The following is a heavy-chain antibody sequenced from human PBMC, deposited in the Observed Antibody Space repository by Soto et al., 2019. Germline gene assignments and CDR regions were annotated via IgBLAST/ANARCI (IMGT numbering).Heavy chain of an antibody. CDR2: IYSSGNT. Sequence: QVQLQESGPGLVKPSQTLSLTCTVSGGSISSGSYYWSWIRQRPGKGLECIGYIYSSGNTYYSPSLKRRVTISVATAKYQCPLRRSSVTPAATAVYYCASDGGERLAAAANALDIWGQGAMVTVSS. D-gene: IGHD6-13*01. J-gene: IGHJ3*02. CDR1: GGSISSGSYY. CDR3: ASDGGERLAAAANALDI. V-gene: IGHV4-31*03.